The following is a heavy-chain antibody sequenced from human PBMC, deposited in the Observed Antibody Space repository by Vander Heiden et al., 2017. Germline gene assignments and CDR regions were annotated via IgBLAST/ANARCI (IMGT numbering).Heavy chain of an antibody. V-gene: IGHV3-30-3*01. CDR3: TRDSTLPGIAFPGSHFDY. J-gene: IGHJ4*02. Sequence: QVHLVESGGGVVQPGKCLSISCAASGFTFSDYAMQWVRQAPGKGLEWVTVISYDGTNKYYSDSVKGRFTISRDNSKNTLYLQISSLRVDDTAVYYCTRDSTLPGIAFPGSHFDYWGQGTLVTVSS. CDR2: ISYDGTNK. D-gene: IGHD6-13*01. CDR1: GFTFSDYA.